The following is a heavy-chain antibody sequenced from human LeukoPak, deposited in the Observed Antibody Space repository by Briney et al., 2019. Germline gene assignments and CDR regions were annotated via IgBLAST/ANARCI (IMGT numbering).Heavy chain of an antibody. CDR2: IFYNEGT. CDR3: VKSNSRYQPWTLDI. D-gene: IGHD2-2*01. CDR1: SGSFRTYY. V-gene: IGHV4-59*01. J-gene: IGHJ3*02. Sequence: SETLSLTCTASSGSFRTYYWSWIRQPPGKGLEWIGYIFYNEGTSYNPSLKSRVTISVDTSNNQLSLKVNSVTAADTAMYYCVKSNSRYQPWTLDIWGRGTMVTVSS.